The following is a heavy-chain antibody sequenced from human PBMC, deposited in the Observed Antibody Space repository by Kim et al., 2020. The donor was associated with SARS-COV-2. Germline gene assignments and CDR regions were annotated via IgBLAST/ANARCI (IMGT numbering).Heavy chain of an antibody. CDR2: INPNSGGT. Sequence: ASVKVSCKASGYTFTGYYMHWVRQAPGQGLEWMGRINPNSGGTNYAQKFQGRVTMTRDTSISTAYMELSRLRSDDTAVYYCARANENGGNSLYYYYGMDVWGQGTTVTVSS. V-gene: IGHV1-2*06. J-gene: IGHJ6*02. CDR3: ARANENGGNSLYYYYGMDV. D-gene: IGHD2-21*02. CDR1: GYTFTGYY.